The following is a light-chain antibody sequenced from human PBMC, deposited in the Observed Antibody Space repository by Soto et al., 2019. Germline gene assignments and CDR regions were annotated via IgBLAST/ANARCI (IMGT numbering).Light chain of an antibody. CDR1: QSVSSN. CDR3: QQYGSSPT. V-gene: IGKV3-15*01. Sequence: EIVMTQSPATLSVSPGERATLSCRASQSVSSNLAWYQRKPGQAPRLLIYGASTRATGVPARFSGSGSGTEFTLTIGSLQSEDFAVYYCQQYGSSPTFGQGTRREI. J-gene: IGKJ5*01. CDR2: GAS.